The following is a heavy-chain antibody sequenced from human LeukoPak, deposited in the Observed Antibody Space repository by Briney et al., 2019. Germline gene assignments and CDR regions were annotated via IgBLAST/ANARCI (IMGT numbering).Heavy chain of an antibody. D-gene: IGHD3-3*01. J-gene: IGHJ4*02. CDR3: AKEVPIFGVAFDY. Sequence: PGGSLRLSCAASGFTFSSYAMSWVRQAPGQGLEWVSAISGSGGSTYYADSVKGRFTVSRDNSENTLYLQMNSLRAEDTAVYYCAKEVPIFGVAFDYWGQGTLVTVSS. CDR2: ISGSGGST. V-gene: IGHV3-23*01. CDR1: GFTFSSYA.